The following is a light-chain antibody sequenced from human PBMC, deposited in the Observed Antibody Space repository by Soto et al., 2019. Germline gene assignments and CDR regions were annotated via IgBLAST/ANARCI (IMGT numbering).Light chain of an antibody. CDR2: GAS. CDR3: QQYNNWPPIT. Sequence: ENVLTQSPGTLSLSPGERATLSCRASQSVSSNFLAWYQQKPGQAPRLLIYGASNRATGIPDRFSGSGSGTEFTLTISSLXSEDFAVYYCQQYNNWPPITFGQGTRLEIK. V-gene: IGKV3D-15*01. CDR1: QSVSSN. J-gene: IGKJ5*01.